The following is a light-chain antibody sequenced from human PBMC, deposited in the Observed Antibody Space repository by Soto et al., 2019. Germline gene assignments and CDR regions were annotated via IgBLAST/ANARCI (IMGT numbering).Light chain of an antibody. Sequence: DIQMTQSPSTLSASVGDRVTITCRASQSVSNWLAWYQQKPGKAPNLLIYDASSLESGVPSRFSGSGSGTEFTLTISSLQFDDFATYYCQQYNSYWTFGQGTKVEIK. CDR3: QQYNSYWT. CDR1: QSVSNW. V-gene: IGKV1-5*01. CDR2: DAS. J-gene: IGKJ1*01.